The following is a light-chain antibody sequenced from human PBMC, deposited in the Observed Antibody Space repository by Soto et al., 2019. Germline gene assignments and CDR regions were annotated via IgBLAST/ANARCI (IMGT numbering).Light chain of an antibody. CDR3: QQSYSTPYT. Sequence: DIQMTQSPSTLSASVGDGVTITCRASQNIGSWLAWYQQKPGEAPKLLISKATNLQSGVPSRFSGSGSGTDFSLTISSLQPEDFATYYCQQSYSTPYTFGQGTKLEIK. CDR1: QNIGSW. J-gene: IGKJ2*01. CDR2: KAT. V-gene: IGKV1-5*03.